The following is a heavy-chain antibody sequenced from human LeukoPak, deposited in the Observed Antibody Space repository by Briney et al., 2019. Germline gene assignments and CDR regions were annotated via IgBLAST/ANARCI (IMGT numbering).Heavy chain of an antibody. J-gene: IGHJ3*02. CDR2: IYYSGST. V-gene: IGHV4-59*01. CDR3: ARGWGLMGLDAFDI. Sequence: SETLSLTCTVSGGSISSYYWSWIRQPPGKGLEWIGYIYYSGSTNYNPSLKSRVTISVDTSKNQFSLKLSSVTAADTAVYYCARGWGLMGLDAFDIWGQGTMVTVSS. CDR1: GGSISSYY. D-gene: IGHD7-27*01.